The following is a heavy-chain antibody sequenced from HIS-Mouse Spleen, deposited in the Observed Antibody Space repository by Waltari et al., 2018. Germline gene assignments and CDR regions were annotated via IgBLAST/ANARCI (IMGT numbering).Heavy chain of an antibody. Sequence: QITLKESGPTLVKPTQTRTLTCTSSGLSLSTRGGGAVWIRQPPGKALEWLALIYWDDDKRYSPSLKSRLTITKDTSKNQVVLTMTNMDPVDTATYYCARRGYSSSWYQHWGQGTLVTVPS. CDR3: ARRGYSSSWYQH. J-gene: IGHJ1*01. D-gene: IGHD6-13*01. CDR1: GLSLSTRGGG. V-gene: IGHV2-5*02. CDR2: IYWDDDK.